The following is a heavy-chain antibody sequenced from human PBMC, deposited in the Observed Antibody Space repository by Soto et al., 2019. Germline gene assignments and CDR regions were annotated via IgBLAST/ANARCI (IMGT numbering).Heavy chain of an antibody. Sequence: XGSLRLSCAASGFTFSDYYMSWIRQAPGKGLEWLSYISSSSSYTNYADSVKGRFTISRDNAKNSLFLQMNSLRADDTAVYYCARDLSSSSTNYFDSWGQGTLVTVSS. V-gene: IGHV3-11*06. J-gene: IGHJ4*02. CDR2: ISSSSSYT. CDR3: ARDLSSSSTNYFDS. CDR1: GFTFSDYY.